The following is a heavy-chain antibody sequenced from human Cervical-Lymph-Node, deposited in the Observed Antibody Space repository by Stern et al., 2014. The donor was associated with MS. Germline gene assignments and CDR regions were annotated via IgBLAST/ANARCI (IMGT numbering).Heavy chain of an antibody. CDR3: GGLGASSGYYLDY. Sequence: EVQLVESGAEVKKSGESLKISCKGSGYMFTNYWIGWVRQMPGKGLEWMGIIYPGDSDTRYSPSFQGQVTISADKSSNTVCLRGGSRKASDPAMYYCGGLGASSGYYLDYGGRENRVTVS. CDR2: IYPGDSDT. V-gene: IGHV5-51*01. J-gene: IGHJ4*02. CDR1: GYMFTNYW. D-gene: IGHD6-13*01.